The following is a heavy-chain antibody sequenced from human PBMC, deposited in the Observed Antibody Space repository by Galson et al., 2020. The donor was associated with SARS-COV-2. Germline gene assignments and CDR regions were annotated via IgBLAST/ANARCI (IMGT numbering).Heavy chain of an antibody. V-gene: IGHV3-30*04. CDR3: ASVIIVVPAAVDY. CDR2: ISYDGSDK. J-gene: IGHJ4*02. Sequence: QLGESLKISCAASGFTFSSYAFHWVRQAPGKGLEWVAAISYDGSDKYYADSVKGRFTISRDNSKNTLFLQMNSLRAEDTAVYFCASVIIVVPAAVDYWGQGTLVTVSS. D-gene: IGHD2-2*01. CDR1: GFTFSSYA.